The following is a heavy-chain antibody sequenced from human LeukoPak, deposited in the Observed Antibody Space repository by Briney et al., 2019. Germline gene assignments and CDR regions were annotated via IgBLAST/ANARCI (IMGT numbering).Heavy chain of an antibody. V-gene: IGHV4-39*07. CDR3: ARGTVYYYMDV. J-gene: IGHJ6*03. D-gene: IGHD1/OR15-1a*01. CDR2: IYYSGST. Sequence: SETLSLTCTVSGGSISTYYWGWIRQPPGKGLEWIGSIYYSGSTYYNPSLKSRVTISVDTSKNQFSLKLSSVTAADTAVYYCARGTVYYYMDVWGKGTTVTISS. CDR1: GGSISTYY.